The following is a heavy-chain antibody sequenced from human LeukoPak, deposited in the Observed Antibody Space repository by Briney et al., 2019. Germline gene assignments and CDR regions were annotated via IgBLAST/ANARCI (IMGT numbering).Heavy chain of an antibody. Sequence: SETLSLTCTVSGGSISSYYWSWIRQPPGKGLEWIGYIYYSGSTNYNPSLKSRVTISVDTSKNQFSLKLSSVTAADTAVYYCARSREMVRGVRPFDYWGQEPWSPSPQ. V-gene: IGHV4-59*08. CDR3: ARSREMVRGVRPFDY. D-gene: IGHD3-10*01. CDR2: IYYSGST. J-gene: IGHJ4*01. CDR1: GGSISSYY.